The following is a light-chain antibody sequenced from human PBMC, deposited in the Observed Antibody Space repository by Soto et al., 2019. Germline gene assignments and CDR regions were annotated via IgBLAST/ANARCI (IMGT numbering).Light chain of an antibody. V-gene: IGKV1-8*01. CDR1: QGISSY. J-gene: IGKJ1*01. CDR2: AAS. CDR3: QQYYSYPRT. Sequence: AIRMTQSPSSFSASTGDRVTITCRASQGISSYLAWYQQKPGKAPKLLIYAASTLQSGVTSRFSGSRSGTDFSLTISCLQSEDFATYYCQQYYSYPRTFGQGTKVEIK.